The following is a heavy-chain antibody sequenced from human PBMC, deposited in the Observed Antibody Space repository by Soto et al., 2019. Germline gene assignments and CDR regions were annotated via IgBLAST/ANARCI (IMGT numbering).Heavy chain of an antibody. CDR2: IYYSGST. CDR3: ARHSVIEYSSSSYFDY. CDR1: GGSISSYY. V-gene: IGHV4-59*08. D-gene: IGHD6-6*01. Sequence: PSETLSLTCTVPGGSISSYYWSWIRQPPGKGLEWIGYIYYSGSTNYNPSLKSRVTISVDTSKNQFSLKLSSVTAADTAVYYCARHSVIEYSSSSYFDYWGQGTLVTVSS. J-gene: IGHJ4*02.